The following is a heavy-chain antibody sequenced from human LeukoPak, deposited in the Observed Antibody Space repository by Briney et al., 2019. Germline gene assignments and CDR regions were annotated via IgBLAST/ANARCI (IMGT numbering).Heavy chain of an antibody. CDR3: ARESNGYSSSWYDY. D-gene: IGHD6-13*01. CDR2: IYHSGST. V-gene: IGHV4-59*12. CDR1: GGSISGYY. Sequence: SETLSLTCTVSGGSISGYYWSWIRQPPGKGLEWIGYIYHSGSTYYNPSLKSRVTISVDRSKNQFSLKLSSVTAADTAVYYCARESNGYSSSWYDYWGQGTLVTVSS. J-gene: IGHJ4*02.